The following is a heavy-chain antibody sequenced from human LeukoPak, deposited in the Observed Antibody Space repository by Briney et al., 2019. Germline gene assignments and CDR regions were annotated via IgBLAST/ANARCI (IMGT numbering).Heavy chain of an antibody. CDR2: TIPILGIA. V-gene: IGHV1-69*04. Sequence: SVKVSCKASGYTFTGYYMHRVRQAPGQGLEWMGRTIPILGIANYAQKFQGRVTITADKSTSTAYMELSSLRSEDTAVYYCARETAPGASYWGQGTLVTVSS. CDR1: GYTFTGYY. CDR3: ARETAPGASY. D-gene: IGHD4/OR15-4a*01. J-gene: IGHJ4*02.